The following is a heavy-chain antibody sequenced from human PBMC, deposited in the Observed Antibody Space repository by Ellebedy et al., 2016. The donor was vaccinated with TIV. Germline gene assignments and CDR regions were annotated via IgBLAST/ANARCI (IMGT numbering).Heavy chain of an antibody. Sequence: ASVKVSCKASGYTFTSYDINWVRQATGQGLEWMGWLNPKSGNTGYAQKFQGRVTMTRDTSTTTVYMELNSLRSDDTAVYYCAAFPYLSSSSAYWGQGALVIVSS. D-gene: IGHD6-6*01. V-gene: IGHV1-8*01. CDR1: GYTFTSYD. CDR3: AAFPYLSSSSAY. CDR2: LNPKSGNT. J-gene: IGHJ4*02.